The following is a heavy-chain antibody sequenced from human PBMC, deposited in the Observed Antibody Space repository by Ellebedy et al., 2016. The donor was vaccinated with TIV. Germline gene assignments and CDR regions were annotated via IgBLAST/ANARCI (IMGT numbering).Heavy chain of an antibody. CDR3: ARGGSGIAVAKGGG. V-gene: IGHV3-48*02. CDR1: GFTFSTYS. D-gene: IGHD6-19*01. CDR2: ISLGSSTI. Sequence: GESLKISCAASGFTFSTYSMNWVRQAPGKGLEWVSYISLGSSTIYYADSVKGRFTISRDNAKNSLYLQMNSLREEDTAVYYCARGGSGIAVAKGGGWGQGTLVTVSS. J-gene: IGHJ4*02.